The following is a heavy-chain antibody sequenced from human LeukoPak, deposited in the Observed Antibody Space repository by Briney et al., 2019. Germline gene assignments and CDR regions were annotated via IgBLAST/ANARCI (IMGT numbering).Heavy chain of an antibody. CDR1: GFTFSSYE. CDR2: ISSSGSTI. J-gene: IGHJ4*02. D-gene: IGHD3-3*01. V-gene: IGHV3-48*03. CDR3: AKDGGLYDFWSGYSFDY. Sequence: GGSLRLSCAASGFTFSSYEMNWVRQAPGKGLEWVSYISSSGSTIYYADSVKGRFTISRDNSKNTLYLQMNSLRAEDTAVYYCAKDGGLYDFWSGYSFDYWGQGTLVTVSS.